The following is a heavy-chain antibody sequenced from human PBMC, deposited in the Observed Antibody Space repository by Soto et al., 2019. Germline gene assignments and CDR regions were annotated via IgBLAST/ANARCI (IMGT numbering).Heavy chain of an antibody. V-gene: IGHV3-23*01. CDR1: GFTFSSYA. CDR2: IRSNGGST. J-gene: IGHJ6*02. Sequence: GGSLRLSCAASGFTFSSYAMSWVRQAPGKGLEWVSSIRSNGGSTYYADSVKGRFTISRDNSKNTLYLQMNSLRAEDTAVYYCAREGITGTKIYYYGMDVWGQGTTVTVSS. D-gene: IGHD1-7*01. CDR3: AREGITGTKIYYYGMDV.